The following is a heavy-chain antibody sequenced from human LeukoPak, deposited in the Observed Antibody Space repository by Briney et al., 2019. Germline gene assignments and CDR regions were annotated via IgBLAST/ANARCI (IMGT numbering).Heavy chain of an antibody. V-gene: IGHV4-31*03. CDR2: IYYSGIT. D-gene: IGHD1-1*01. CDR1: GGSISSGGYY. Sequence: KSSETLSLTCTVSGGSISSGGYYWGWIRQHPGKGLEWIGYIYYSGITYYNPSLKSRVTMSVDTSKNQFSLKLNSVTAADTAVYYCARGRGYNANNWFDPWGQGTLVTVSS. CDR3: ARGRGYNANNWFDP. J-gene: IGHJ5*02.